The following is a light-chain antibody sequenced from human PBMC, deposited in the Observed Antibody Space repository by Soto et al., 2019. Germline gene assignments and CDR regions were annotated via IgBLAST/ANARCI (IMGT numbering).Light chain of an antibody. CDR1: QSVLYSSNNKNY. V-gene: IGKV4-1*01. J-gene: IGKJ3*01. CDR2: WAS. CDR3: QQYYSTPPT. Sequence: DIVMTQSPDSRSVSLGGRATINCRSSQSVLYSSNNKNYLAWYQQKPGQPPKLLIYWASTRESGVPDRFSGSGSGTDFTLTISSLQAEDVAVYYCQQYYSTPPTFGPGTKVDIK.